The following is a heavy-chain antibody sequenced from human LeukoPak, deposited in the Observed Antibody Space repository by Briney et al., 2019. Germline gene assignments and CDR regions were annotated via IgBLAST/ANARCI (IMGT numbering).Heavy chain of an antibody. Sequence: ASVKVSCKASGGTFSSYAISWVRQAPGQGLEWMGRIIPILGIANYAQKFQGRVTITADKSTSTAYMELRSLRSDDTAVYYCARVRRWLQTYYFDYWGQGTLVTVSS. CDR1: GGTFSSYA. J-gene: IGHJ4*02. CDR2: IIPILGIA. V-gene: IGHV1-69*04. CDR3: ARVRRWLQTYYFDY. D-gene: IGHD5-24*01.